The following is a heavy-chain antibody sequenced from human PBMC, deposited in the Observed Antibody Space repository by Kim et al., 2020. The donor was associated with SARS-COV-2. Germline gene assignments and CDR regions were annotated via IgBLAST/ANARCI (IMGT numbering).Heavy chain of an antibody. CDR2: INHSGST. D-gene: IGHD3-3*01. J-gene: IGHJ4*02. CDR1: GGSFSGYY. V-gene: IGHV4-34*01. CDR3: SIWSGYYERDY. Sequence: SETLSLTCAVYGGSFSGYYWSWIRQPPGKGLEWIGEINHSGSTNYNPSLKSRVTISVDTSKNQFSLKLSSVTAADTAVYYCSIWSGYYERDYWGQGTLVTVSS.